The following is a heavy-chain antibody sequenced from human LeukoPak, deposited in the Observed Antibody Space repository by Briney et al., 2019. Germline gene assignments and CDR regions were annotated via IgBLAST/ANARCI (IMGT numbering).Heavy chain of an antibody. Sequence: ASVKVSCKASGYTFTGYYMHWVRQAPGQGLEWMGRINPNSGGTNYAQKFQGRVTMTRDTSISTAYMELSRLRSDDTAVYYCARTNTYYYDSSGYLPFDYWGQGTLVTVSS. V-gene: IGHV1-2*06. CDR3: ARTNTYYYDSSGYLPFDY. CDR1: GYTFTGYY. CDR2: INPNSGGT. D-gene: IGHD3-22*01. J-gene: IGHJ4*02.